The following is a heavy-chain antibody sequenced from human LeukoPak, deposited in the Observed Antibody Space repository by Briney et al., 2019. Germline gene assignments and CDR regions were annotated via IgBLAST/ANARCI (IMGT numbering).Heavy chain of an antibody. J-gene: IGHJ4*02. Sequence: PGGSLRLSCAASGFTFGSYSMSWVRQAPGKGLEWVSSISSSSSYIYYADSVKGRFTISRDNAKNSLYLQMNSLRAEDTAVYYCASVPYSGSTPTDYWGQGTLVTVSS. CDR1: GFTFGSYS. D-gene: IGHD1-26*01. CDR2: ISSSSSYI. V-gene: IGHV3-21*01. CDR3: ASVPYSGSTPTDY.